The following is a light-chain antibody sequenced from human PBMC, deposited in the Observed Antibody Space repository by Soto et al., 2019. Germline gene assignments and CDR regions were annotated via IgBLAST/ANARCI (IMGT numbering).Light chain of an antibody. Sequence: QPVLTQPPSASGTPGQRVTISCSGSTSNIGRYAVTWYQQLPGTAPKLLIYTNSQRPSGVPDRFSGSKSGTSASLAISGLQSEDEADYYCAAWDDSLNGVVFGGGTKLTVL. CDR3: AAWDDSLNGVV. CDR1: TSNIGRYA. J-gene: IGLJ2*01. CDR2: TNS. V-gene: IGLV1-44*01.